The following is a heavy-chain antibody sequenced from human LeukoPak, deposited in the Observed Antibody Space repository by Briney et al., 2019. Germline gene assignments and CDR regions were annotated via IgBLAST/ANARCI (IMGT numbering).Heavy chain of an antibody. CDR2: ISSTSSYI. J-gene: IGHJ5*02. CDR3: ARGSDILTGYFPGGWFDP. CDR1: GFTFSTYS. V-gene: IGHV3-21*04. D-gene: IGHD3-9*01. Sequence: GGSLRLSCAASGFTFSTYSMNWVRQAPGKGLEWVSSISSTSSYIFYADSVKGRFTISRDNAKNSLYLQMNSLRAEDTAVYYCARGSDILTGYFPGGWFDPWGQGTLVTVSS.